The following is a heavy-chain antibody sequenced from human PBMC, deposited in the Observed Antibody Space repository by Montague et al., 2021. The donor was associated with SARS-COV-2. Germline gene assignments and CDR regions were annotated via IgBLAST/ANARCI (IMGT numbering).Heavy chain of an antibody. D-gene: IGHD1-26*01. CDR3: ARFGSGTLEFDL. CDR2: IRTAGHT. CDR1: GASISTGNYY. J-gene: IGHJ4*02. Sequence: TLSLTCTVSGASISTGNYYWSWIRQPAGKGLEWIGRIRTAGHTDYNSSLESRAFMSVDTSTNQFSLSLTSVTAADTAVYFCARFGSGTLEFDLWGQGTLVTVSS. V-gene: IGHV4-61*02.